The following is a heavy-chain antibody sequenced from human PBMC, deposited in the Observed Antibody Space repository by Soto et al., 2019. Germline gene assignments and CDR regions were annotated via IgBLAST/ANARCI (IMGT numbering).Heavy chain of an antibody. CDR3: TTDGVIGVVVPAAMHLNYYYGMDV. J-gene: IGHJ6*02. V-gene: IGHV3-15*07. CDR1: GFTFSNAW. CDR2: IKSKTDGGTT. Sequence: GGSLRLSCAASGFTFSNAWMNWVRQAPGKGLEWVGRIKSKTDGGTTDYAAPVKGRFTISRDDSKNTLYLQMNSLKTEDTAVYYCTTDGVIGVVVPAAMHLNYYYGMDVWGQGTTVTVSS. D-gene: IGHD2-2*01.